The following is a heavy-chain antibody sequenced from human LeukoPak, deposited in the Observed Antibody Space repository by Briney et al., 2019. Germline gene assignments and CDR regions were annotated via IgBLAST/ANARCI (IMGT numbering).Heavy chain of an antibody. CDR3: ERDNSQQDMAWWFDP. V-gene: IGHV1-69*06. Sequence: SVKVSCKASGGTFSSYAMSWVRQAPGQGLEWMGGIIPIFGTANYAQKFQGRVTITADKSTSTAYMELSSPRSEDPAVYYCERDNSQQDMAWWFDPWGQGTLVIVSS. CDR2: IIPIFGTA. D-gene: IGHD5-24*01. J-gene: IGHJ5*02. CDR1: GGTFSSYA.